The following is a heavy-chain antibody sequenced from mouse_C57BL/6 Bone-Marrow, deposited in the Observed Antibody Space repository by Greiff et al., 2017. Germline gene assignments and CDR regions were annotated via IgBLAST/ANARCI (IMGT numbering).Heavy chain of an antibody. CDR3: ASIYYGYDGSY. Sequence: DVMLVESGGGLVQPGESLKLSCESNEYEFPSHDMSWVRKTPEKRLELVAAINSDGGSTYYPDTMARRFIISRDNTKKTLYLQMSSLRSEDTAVYYCASIYYGYDGSYWGQGTLVTVSA. J-gene: IGHJ3*01. V-gene: IGHV5-2*03. D-gene: IGHD2-2*01. CDR1: EYEFPSHD. CDR2: INSDGGST.